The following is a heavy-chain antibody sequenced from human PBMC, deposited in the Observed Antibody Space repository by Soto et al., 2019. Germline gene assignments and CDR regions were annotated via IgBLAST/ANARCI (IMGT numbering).Heavy chain of an antibody. J-gene: IGHJ6*02. CDR2: IYPGDSDT. CDR3: AGYYGSGSYNPDPNYYYYGMDV. D-gene: IGHD3-10*01. CDR1: GYSFTSYW. V-gene: IGHV5-51*01. Sequence: GESLKISCKGSGYSFTSYWIGWVRQMPGKGLEWMGIIYPGDSDTRYSPSFQGQVTISADKSISTAYLQWSSLKASDTAMYYCAGYYGSGSYNPDPNYYYYGMDVWGQGTTVTVSS.